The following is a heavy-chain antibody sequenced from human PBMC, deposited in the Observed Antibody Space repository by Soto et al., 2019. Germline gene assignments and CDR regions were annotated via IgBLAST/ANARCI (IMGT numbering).Heavy chain of an antibody. CDR3: ARCVCWHSAWASHYYGMDV. V-gene: IGHV4-34*01. D-gene: IGHD2-21*01. J-gene: IGHJ6*02. CDR2: INHSGST. CDR1: GGSFSGYY. Sequence: KPSETLSLTCAVYGGSFSGYYWSWIRQPPGKGLEWIGEINHSGSTNYNPSLKSRVTISVDTSKNQFSLKLSSVTAADTAVYYCARCVCWHSAWASHYYGMDVWGQGTTVTVSS.